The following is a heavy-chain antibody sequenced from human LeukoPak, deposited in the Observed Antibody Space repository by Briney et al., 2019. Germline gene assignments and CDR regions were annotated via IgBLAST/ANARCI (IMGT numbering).Heavy chain of an antibody. V-gene: IGHV4-59*08. Sequence: SETLSLTCTVSGGSISSYYWSWIRQPPGKGLEWIGYIYYSGSTNYNPSLKSRVTISVDTSKNQFSLKLSSVTAADTAVYYCARLRTAAYCYGMDVWGQGTTVTVSS. CDR2: IYYSGST. J-gene: IGHJ6*02. CDR3: ARLRTAAYCYGMDV. CDR1: GGSISSYY.